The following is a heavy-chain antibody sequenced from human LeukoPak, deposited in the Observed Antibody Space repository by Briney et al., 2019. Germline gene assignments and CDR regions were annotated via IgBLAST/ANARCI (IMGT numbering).Heavy chain of an antibody. CDR1: GYSFTSYW. D-gene: IGHD6-6*01. J-gene: IGHJ6*03. CDR2: IYPGDSDT. V-gene: IGHV5-51*01. Sequence: GESLKISCKGSGYSFTSYWIGWVRQMPGKGLEWMGIIYPGDSDTRYSPSFQGQVTISADKSISTAYLQWSSLKASDTAMYCCARQLSGSSSVYYMDVWGKGTTVTVSS. CDR3: ARQLSGSSSVYYMDV.